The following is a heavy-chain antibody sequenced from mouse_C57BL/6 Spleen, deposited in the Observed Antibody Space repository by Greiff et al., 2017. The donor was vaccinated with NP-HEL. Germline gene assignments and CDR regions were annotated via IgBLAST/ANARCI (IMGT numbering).Heavy chain of an antibody. CDR3: ARPPYYYGSSYAY. V-gene: IGHV1-55*01. CDR2: IYPGSGST. Sequence: VQLQQPGAELVKPGASVKMSCKASGYTFTSYWITWVKQRPGQGLEWIGDIYPGSGSTNYNEKFKSKATLTVDTSPSTAYMQLSSLTSEDSAVYYCARPPYYYGSSYAYWGQGTTLTVSS. CDR1: GYTFTSYW. D-gene: IGHD1-1*01. J-gene: IGHJ2*01.